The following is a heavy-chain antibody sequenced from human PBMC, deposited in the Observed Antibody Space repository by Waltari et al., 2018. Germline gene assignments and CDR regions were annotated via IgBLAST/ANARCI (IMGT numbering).Heavy chain of an antibody. Sequence: QLQLQQSGPGLVKPSESLSLTCVVSGDSMTSSGWWSWVRQSPGKGLEWIGQVHHSGKTNYNPSLASRVTVSIDTSNSQFSLKLPSPTAADTAMYYCARDRGRGLFLDSWGQGTLVTVSP. CDR1: GDSMTSSGW. J-gene: IGHJ4*02. D-gene: IGHD2-15*01. CDR3: ARDRGRGLFLDS. V-gene: IGHV4-4*02. CDR2: VHHSGKT.